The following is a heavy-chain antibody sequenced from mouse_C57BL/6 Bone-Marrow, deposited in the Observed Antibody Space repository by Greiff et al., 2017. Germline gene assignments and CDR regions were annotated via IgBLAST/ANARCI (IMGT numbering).Heavy chain of an antibody. CDR3: TRETAQATFDY. J-gene: IGHJ2*01. CDR2: ISSGGDYI. D-gene: IGHD3-2*02. CDR1: GFTFSSYA. Sequence: EVQVVESGEGLVKPGGSLKLSCAASGFTFSSYAMSWVRQTPEKRLEWVAYISSGGDYIYYADTVKGRFTISRDNARNTLYLQMSSLKSEDTAMYYCTRETAQATFDYWGQGTTLTVSS. V-gene: IGHV5-9-1*02.